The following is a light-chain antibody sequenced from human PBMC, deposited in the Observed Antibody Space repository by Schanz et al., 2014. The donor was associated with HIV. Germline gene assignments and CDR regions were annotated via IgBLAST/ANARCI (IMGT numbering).Light chain of an antibody. J-gene: IGLJ3*02. V-gene: IGLV2-11*01. Sequence: QSALTQPRSVSGSPGQSVTISCSGTSSDVGGYDLVSWYQHHPGKAPKLLILDVTKRASGVPARFSGSKSGSTASLTISGLQAEDEADYYCSSYAATSNVLFGGGTKLTVL. CDR1: SSDVGGYDL. CDR3: SSYAATSNVL. CDR2: DVT.